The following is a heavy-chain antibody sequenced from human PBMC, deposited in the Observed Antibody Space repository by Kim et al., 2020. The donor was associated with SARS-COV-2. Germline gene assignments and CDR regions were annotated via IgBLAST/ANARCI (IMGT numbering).Heavy chain of an antibody. CDR2: IG. V-gene: IGHV1-69*02. J-gene: IGHJ3*02. Sequence: IGNNSQKFQGRVTITADNSTSTVHMELRSLRSEDTAVYYCARHPGLGAFDIWGQGTMVTVSS. CDR3: ARHPGLGAFDI.